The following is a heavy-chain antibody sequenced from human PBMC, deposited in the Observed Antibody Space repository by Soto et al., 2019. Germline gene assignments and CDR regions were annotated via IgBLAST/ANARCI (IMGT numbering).Heavy chain of an antibody. V-gene: IGHV4-31*03. J-gene: IGHJ5*02. D-gene: IGHD2-8*01. CDR3: ARGIGYCTNGVCHNWFDP. CDR2: IYYSGST. Sequence: PSETLSLTCTVSGGSISSGGYYWSWIRQHPGKGLEWIGYIYYSGSTYYNPSLKSRVTISVDTSKNQFSLKLSSVTAADTAVYYCARGIGYCTNGVCHNWFDPWGQGTLVTVSS. CDR1: GGSISSGGYY.